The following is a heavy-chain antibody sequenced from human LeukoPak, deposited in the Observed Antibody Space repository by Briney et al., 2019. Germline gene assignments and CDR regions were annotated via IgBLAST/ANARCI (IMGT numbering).Heavy chain of an antibody. CDR3: ARSNYYDSSGYYPRFDY. Sequence: PGGSLRLSCAASGFTFSSYAFSWVRQAPGKGLEWVSSISGSGGSTCYADSVKGRFTISRDNSKNTLYLQMNSLRAEDTAVYYCARSNYYDSSGYYPRFDYWGQGTLVTVSS. V-gene: IGHV3-23*01. D-gene: IGHD3-22*01. CDR1: GFTFSSYA. CDR2: ISGSGGST. J-gene: IGHJ4*02.